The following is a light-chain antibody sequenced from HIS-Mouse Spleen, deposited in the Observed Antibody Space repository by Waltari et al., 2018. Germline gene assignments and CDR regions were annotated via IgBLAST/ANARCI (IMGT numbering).Light chain of an antibody. CDR2: DVS. V-gene: IGLV2-11*01. CDR3: CSYAGSYTFPYV. J-gene: IGLJ1*01. CDR1: IRDVGGFNY. Sequence: QSALTQPRSVSGSPGQSVTISCTGTIRDVGGFNYVPWYQQHPGKAPQPMIYDVSTRPSGVPDRFSGSKSGNTASLTISGLQAEDEADYYCCSYAGSYTFPYVFGTGTKVTVL.